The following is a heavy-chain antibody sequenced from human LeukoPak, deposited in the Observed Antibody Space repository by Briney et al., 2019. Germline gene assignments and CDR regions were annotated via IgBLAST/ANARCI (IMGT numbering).Heavy chain of an antibody. CDR3: ASGKAGWFDP. V-gene: IGHV4-4*02. Sequence: PSETLSLTCAVSGGSISSLNWWSWVRPPPGKGLEWIGEIYHTGSTNYNPSLKSRVSISVDTSKNQFSLRLSSVTAADTAVYYCASGKAGWFDPWGQGTLVTVSS. CDR2: IYHTGST. CDR1: GGSISSLNW. J-gene: IGHJ5*02.